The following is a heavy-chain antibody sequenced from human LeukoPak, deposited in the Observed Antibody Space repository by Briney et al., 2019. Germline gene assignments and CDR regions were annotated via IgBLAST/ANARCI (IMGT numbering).Heavy chain of an antibody. V-gene: IGHV4-59*01. D-gene: IGHD3-10*01. CDR1: GVSISSYY. CDR3: ARDRYYYGSGSYRHYYYGMDV. J-gene: IGHJ6*04. CDR2: IYYSGST. Sequence: SETLSLTCTASGVSISSYYWSWIRQPPGKGLEWIGYIYYSGSTNYNPSLKSRVTISVDTSKNQFPLKLSSVTAADTAVYYCARDRYYYGSGSYRHYYYGMDVWGKGTTVTVSS.